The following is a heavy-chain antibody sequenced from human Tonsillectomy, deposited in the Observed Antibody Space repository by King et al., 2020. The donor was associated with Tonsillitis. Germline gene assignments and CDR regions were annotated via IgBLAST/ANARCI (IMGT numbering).Heavy chain of an antibody. D-gene: IGHD3-10*02. V-gene: IGHV3-23*04. CDR3: ATLVYAREIIMSGWFDP. CDR1: GFTFSSYT. J-gene: IGHJ5*02. CDR2: ISGSGGST. Sequence: VQLVESGGGLVQPGGSLRLPCAASGFTFSSYTMSWVRQAPGKGLEWVSAISGSGGSTYYADSVKGRFTISRDNSKNTLYLLMNNLRAEYTAVYFCATLVYAREIIMSGWFDPWGQGTLVTVSS.